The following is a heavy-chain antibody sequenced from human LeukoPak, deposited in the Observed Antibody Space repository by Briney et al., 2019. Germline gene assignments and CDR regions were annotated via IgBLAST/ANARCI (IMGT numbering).Heavy chain of an antibody. CDR2: ISAYNGNT. D-gene: IGHD2-15*01. Sequence: ASVEVSCKASGYTFTSYGISWVRQAPGQGLEWMGWISAYNGNTNYAQKLQGRVTMTTDTSTSTAYMELRSLRSDDTAVYYCARVYCSGGSCYRYFDYWGQGTLVTVSS. CDR1: GYTFTSYG. J-gene: IGHJ4*02. V-gene: IGHV1-18*01. CDR3: ARVYCSGGSCYRYFDY.